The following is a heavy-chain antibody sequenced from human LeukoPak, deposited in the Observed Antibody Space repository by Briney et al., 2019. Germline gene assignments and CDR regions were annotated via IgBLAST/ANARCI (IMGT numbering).Heavy chain of an antibody. CDR2: NSSSGSTI. CDR1: GFTFSDYY. V-gene: IGHV3-11*04. D-gene: IGHD3-22*01. CDR3: ARPLHYYDSSGYYY. Sequence: GGSLRLSCAASGFTFSDYYMSWIRQAPGKGLEWVSYNSSSGSTIYYADSVKGRFTISRDNAKNSLYLQMNSLRAEDTAVYYCARPLHYYDSSGYYYWGQGTLVTVSS. J-gene: IGHJ4*02.